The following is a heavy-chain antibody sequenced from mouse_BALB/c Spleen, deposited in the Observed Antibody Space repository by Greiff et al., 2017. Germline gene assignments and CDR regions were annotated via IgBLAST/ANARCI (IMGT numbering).Heavy chain of an antibody. CDR3: ARGITTDY. Sequence: EVKLVESGGGLVQPGGSRKLSCAASGFTFSSFGMHWVRQAPEKGLEWVAYISSGSSTIYYADTVKSRFTISRDNPKNTLFLQMTSLRSEDTAMYYCARGITTDYWGQGTTLTVSS. D-gene: IGHD1-1*01. J-gene: IGHJ2*01. V-gene: IGHV5-17*02. CDR1: GFTFSSFG. CDR2: ISSGSSTI.